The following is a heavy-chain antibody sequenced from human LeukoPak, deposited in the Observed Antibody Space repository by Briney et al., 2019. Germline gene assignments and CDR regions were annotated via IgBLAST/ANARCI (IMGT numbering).Heavy chain of an antibody. CDR1: GVSISSYY. D-gene: IGHD6-19*01. J-gene: IGHJ4*02. V-gene: IGHV4-59*01. CDR3: AREVGAVAGWVYYFDY. Sequence: PSETLSLTCTISGVSISSYYWSWIRQPPGKGLEWIGYIYYSGSTNYNPSLKSRVTISLDTSKNQFSLKLSSVTAADTAVYYCAREVGAVAGWVYYFDYWGQGTLVTVSS. CDR2: IYYSGST.